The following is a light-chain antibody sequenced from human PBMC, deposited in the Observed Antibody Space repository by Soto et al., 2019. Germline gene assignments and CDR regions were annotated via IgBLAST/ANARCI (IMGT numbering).Light chain of an antibody. CDR3: SSYSSNLTLD. CDR2: EVT. V-gene: IGLV2-14*01. J-gene: IGLJ2*01. CDR1: TNDVGGYNY. Sequence: QSALTQPASVSGSPGQSITISCTGTTNDVGGYNYVSWYQHLPGKAPKLLIYEVTNRPSGVSDRFSGSKSGNTASLTISGLQAEDEADYYCSSYSSNLTLDFGGGTKLTVL.